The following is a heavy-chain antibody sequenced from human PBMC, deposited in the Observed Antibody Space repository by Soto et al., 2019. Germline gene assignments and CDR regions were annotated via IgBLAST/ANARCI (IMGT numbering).Heavy chain of an antibody. J-gene: IGHJ6*02. D-gene: IGHD5-12*01. Sequence: QVQLVQSGAEVKKPGASVKISCRASGYTFTRYYIHWVRQAPGQGLEWMGIISASGGSTSYGEDFQGRVTMTRDTSTSTVYMELSSLRSEDTALYYCARDWLPSGLVGMDVWGQGTTVTVSS. V-gene: IGHV1-46*01. CDR1: GYTFTRYY. CDR2: ISASGGST. CDR3: ARDWLPSGLVGMDV.